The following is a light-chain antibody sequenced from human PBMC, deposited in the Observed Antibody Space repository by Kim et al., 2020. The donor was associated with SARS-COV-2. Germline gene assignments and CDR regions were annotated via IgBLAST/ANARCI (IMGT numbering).Light chain of an antibody. J-gene: IGKJ2*01. CDR3: QQYYSYPGGT. CDR1: QGISSY. Sequence: ASTGDRVTITCRASQGISSYLAWYQQKPGKAPKLLIYAASTLQSGVPSRFSGSGSGTDFTLTISCLQSEDFATYYCQQYYSYPGGTFGQGTKLEI. CDR2: AAS. V-gene: IGKV1-8*01.